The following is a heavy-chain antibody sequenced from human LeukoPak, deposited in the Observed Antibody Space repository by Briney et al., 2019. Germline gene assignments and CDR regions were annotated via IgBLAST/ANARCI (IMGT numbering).Heavy chain of an antibody. CDR1: GFTLRSYA. D-gene: IGHD2-15*01. CDR3: ARDFSTWYSIDY. CDR2: ISYDAAVK. Sequence: PGGSLRLTCEVSGFTLRSYAIHWVRQAPGKGLQWVAFISYDAAVKYYADSVRGRFTVSRDNSKNTLSLQMNSLRPEDTAVYYCARDFSTWYSIDYWGRGTLVTVSS. V-gene: IGHV3-30-3*01. J-gene: IGHJ4*02.